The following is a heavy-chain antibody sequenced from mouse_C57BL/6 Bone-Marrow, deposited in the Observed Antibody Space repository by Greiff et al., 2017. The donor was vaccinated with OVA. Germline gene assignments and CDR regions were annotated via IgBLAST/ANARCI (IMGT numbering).Heavy chain of an antibody. D-gene: IGHD1-1*01. CDR2: INPNNGGT. V-gene: IGHV1-26*01. Sequence: EVKLQQSGPELVKPGASVKISCKASGYTFTDYYMNWVKQSHGKSLEWIGDINPNNGGTSYNQKFKGKATLTVDKSSSTAYMELRSLTSEDSAVYYCARTEYHYYGSSYDAMDYWGQGTSVTVSS. J-gene: IGHJ4*01. CDR1: GYTFTDYY. CDR3: ARTEYHYYGSSYDAMDY.